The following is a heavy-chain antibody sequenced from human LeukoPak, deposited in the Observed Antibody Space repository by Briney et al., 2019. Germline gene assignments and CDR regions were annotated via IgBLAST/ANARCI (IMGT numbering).Heavy chain of an antibody. J-gene: IGHJ4*02. CDR2: INANSGGT. V-gene: IGHV1-2*02. CDR3: ARTGDFDY. D-gene: IGHD1-1*01. Sequence: ASVKVSCKTSGYTFTAYYLHWVRQAPGQGLERMGWINANSGGTNYAQKFQDRVTMTRDTSISTAYMELSRLGSDDTAVYYCARTGDFDYWGQGTLVTVSS. CDR1: GYTFTAYY.